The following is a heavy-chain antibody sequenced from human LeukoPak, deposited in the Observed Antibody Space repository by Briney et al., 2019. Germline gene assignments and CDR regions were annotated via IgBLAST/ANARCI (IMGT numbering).Heavy chain of an antibody. CDR3: ARHYPYYYDSSGYYPEGFDY. CDR1: GGSISSYY. CDR2: IYYSGST. V-gene: IGHV4-59*08. D-gene: IGHD3-22*01. Sequence: SETLSLTCTVSGGSISSYYWSWVRQPPGKGLEWIGYIYYSGSTNYNPSLKSRVTISVDTSKNQFSLKLSSVTAADTAVYYCARHYPYYYDSSGYYPEGFDYWGQGTLVTVSS. J-gene: IGHJ4*02.